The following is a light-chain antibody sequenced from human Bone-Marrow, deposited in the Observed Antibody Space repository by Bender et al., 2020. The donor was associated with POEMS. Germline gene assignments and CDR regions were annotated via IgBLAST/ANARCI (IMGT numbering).Light chain of an antibody. V-gene: IGLV2-14*01. CDR2: DVS. CDR1: SSDIGPYNY. CDR3: SSYTSTITVV. Sequence: QSALTQPASVSGSPGQSITISCTGTSSDIGPYNYVSWYQQQPGRAPKLIIFDVSNRPSGVSTRFSGSESGNTASLTISGLQSEDEADYYCSSYTSTITVVFGGGTKLTVL. J-gene: IGLJ2*01.